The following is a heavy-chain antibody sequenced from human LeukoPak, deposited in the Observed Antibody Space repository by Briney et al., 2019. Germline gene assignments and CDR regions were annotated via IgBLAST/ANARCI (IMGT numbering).Heavy chain of an antibody. Sequence: SETLSLTCTVSGDSISSHYWGWFRQPPGKGLEWIGYIYYSGSTNYNPSLKSRVTISVDTSKKSFSLKLSSVTAADTAVYYCARLPGDAYPPSCFDPWGQGTLVTVSS. CDR2: IYYSGST. J-gene: IGHJ5*02. CDR1: GDSISSHY. CDR3: ARLPGDAYPPSCFDP. V-gene: IGHV4-59*08. D-gene: IGHD3-10*01.